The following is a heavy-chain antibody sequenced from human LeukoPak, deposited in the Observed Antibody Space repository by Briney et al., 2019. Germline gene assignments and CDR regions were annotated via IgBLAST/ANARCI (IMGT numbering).Heavy chain of an antibody. CDR2: IYYSGST. J-gene: IGHJ6*02. Sequence: SETLSLTCTVSGGSISTYYWSWIRQPPGQGLEWIGYIYYSGSTSYNPSLKSRVTISVDRSKNQFSLRLTSVTAADTAVYYCAKGQKFAPSDDFFYAMDVWGQGTTVTVSS. CDR1: GGSISTYY. CDR3: AKGQKFAPSDDFFYAMDV. D-gene: IGHD3-10*01. V-gene: IGHV4-59*12.